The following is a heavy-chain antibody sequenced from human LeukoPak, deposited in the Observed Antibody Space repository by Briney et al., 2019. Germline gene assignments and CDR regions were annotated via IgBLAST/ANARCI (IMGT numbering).Heavy chain of an antibody. J-gene: IGHJ4*02. CDR3: AKSTTWGNYRQPLDF. CDR2: ISYDGSNK. D-gene: IGHD3-16*02. CDR1: GFTFSSYG. Sequence: GGSLRLSCAASGFTFSSYGMHWVRQAPGKGLEWVAVISYDGSNKYYADSVKGRFTISRDNSKNTLYLQMNSLRAEDTAVYYCAKSTTWGNYRQPLDFWGQGSLVTVSS. V-gene: IGHV3-30*18.